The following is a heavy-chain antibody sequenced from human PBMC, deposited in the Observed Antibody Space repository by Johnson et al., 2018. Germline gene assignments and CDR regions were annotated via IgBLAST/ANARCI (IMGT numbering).Heavy chain of an antibody. CDR2: IRSKAYGGTA. V-gene: IGHV3-49*03. J-gene: IGHJ1*01. CDR1: GFTFGDYA. D-gene: IGHD5-18*01. CDR3: TRSGVDTAMVKFRASFQH. Sequence: VQLVQSGGGLVQPGRSLRLSCTASGFTFGDYAMSWFRQAPGKGLEWVGFIRSKAYGGTADSAASVKGRFTISRDDHKSIDDLQMNRLKTEETAVYYCTRSGVDTAMVKFRASFQHWGQGTLVTVSS.